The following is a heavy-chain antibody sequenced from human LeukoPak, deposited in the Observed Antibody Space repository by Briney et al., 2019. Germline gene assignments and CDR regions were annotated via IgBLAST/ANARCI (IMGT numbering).Heavy chain of an antibody. CDR3: ARNPAATSPDY. V-gene: IGHV3-30-3*01. J-gene: IGHJ4*02. CDR2: TSFDGNVK. CDR1: GFTLSAYP. D-gene: IGHD6-25*01. Sequence: GGSLRLSCAASGFTLSAYPMHWVRQAPGKGLEWVAVTSFDGNVKLYSDSVKGRFTISRDNSKNTLYLQMNSLRAEDTAVYYCARNPAATSPDYWGQGTLVTVSS.